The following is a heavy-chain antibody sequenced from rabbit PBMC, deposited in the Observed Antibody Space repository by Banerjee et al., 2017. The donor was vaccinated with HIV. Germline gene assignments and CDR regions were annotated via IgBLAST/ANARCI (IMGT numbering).Heavy chain of an antibody. D-gene: IGHD4-1*01. CDR1: GFSFSSSYW. Sequence: QEQLEESGGDLVKPEGSLTLTCTASGFSFSSSYWICWVRQAPGKGLEWIGCGCTGDFGPTYYASWAKGRFTISKTSSTTVTLQMTSLTAADTATYFCARLGGGWSEGYYFNLWGPGTLVTVS. CDR2: GCTGDFGPT. V-gene: IGHV1S45*01. J-gene: IGHJ4*01. CDR3: ARLGGGWSEGYYFNL.